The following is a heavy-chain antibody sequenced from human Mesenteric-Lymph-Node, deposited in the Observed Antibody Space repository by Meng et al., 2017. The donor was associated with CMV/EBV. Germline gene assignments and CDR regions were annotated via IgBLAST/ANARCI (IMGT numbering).Heavy chain of an antibody. CDR1: GYPFNNYH. V-gene: IGHV1-46*02. Sequence: SGYPFNNYHLHWVRQAPGQGLECMGMIDPNGGTTSIPEAFQGRVTMTRDTSTSTVYADVSSLRSEDTAVYYCARPHTYSGASWLDNWGQGTLVTVSS. CDR3: ARPHTYSGASWLDN. J-gene: IGHJ4*02. D-gene: IGHD5-12*01. CDR2: IDPNGGTT.